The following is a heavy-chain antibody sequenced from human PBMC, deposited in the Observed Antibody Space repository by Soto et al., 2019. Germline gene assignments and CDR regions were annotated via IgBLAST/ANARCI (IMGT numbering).Heavy chain of an antibody. V-gene: IGHV3-30*18. CDR1: GFAFSTYA. J-gene: IGHJ4*02. D-gene: IGHD4-17*01. CDR3: AKDPGYGDYEDYFDY. Sequence: QVQLVESGGGVVQPGRSLRLSCAASGFAFSTYAMHWVRQAPGKGLAWVAVMSYDGSNKYYADSVKGRFTISRDNSKNTLYLQMISLRTEDTAVCYCAKDPGYGDYEDYFDYWGQGTRVTVSS. CDR2: MSYDGSNK.